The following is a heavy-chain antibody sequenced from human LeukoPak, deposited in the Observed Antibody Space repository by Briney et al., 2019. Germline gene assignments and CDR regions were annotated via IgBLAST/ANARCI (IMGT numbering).Heavy chain of an antibody. Sequence: TSSETLSLTCAVYGGSFSGYYWSWIRQPPGKGLEWIGEINHSGSTNYNPSLKSRVTISVDTSKNQFSLKLSSVTAADTAVYYCARGPALVWFGELRTASPMDVWGKGTTVTVSS. CDR3: ARGPALVWFGELRTASPMDV. J-gene: IGHJ6*04. CDR2: INHSGST. V-gene: IGHV4-34*01. D-gene: IGHD3-10*01. CDR1: GGSFSGYY.